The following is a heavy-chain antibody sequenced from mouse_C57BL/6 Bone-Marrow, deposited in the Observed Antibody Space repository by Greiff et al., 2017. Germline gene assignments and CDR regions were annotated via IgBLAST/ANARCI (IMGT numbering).Heavy chain of an antibody. Sequence: VQLVESGAELARPGASVKLSCKASGYTFTSYGISWVKQRTGQGLEWIGEIYPRSGNTYYNEKLKGKATLTADKSSSTAYMELRSLTSEDSAVYFCARGRNYDYDYWGQGTTLTVSS. CDR3: ARGRNYDYDY. D-gene: IGHD2-4*01. J-gene: IGHJ2*01. CDR2: IYPRSGNT. CDR1: GYTFTSYG. V-gene: IGHV1-81*01.